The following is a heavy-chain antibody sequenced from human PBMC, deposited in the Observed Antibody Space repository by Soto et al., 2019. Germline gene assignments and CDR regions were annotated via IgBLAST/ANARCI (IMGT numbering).Heavy chain of an antibody. CDR3: ARLNVGFLEWSPHTTYYYGMDV. CDR2: IYYSGST. CDR1: GGSISSYY. J-gene: IGHJ6*02. D-gene: IGHD3-3*01. V-gene: IGHV4-59*01. Sequence: PSETLSLTCTVSGGSISSYYWSWIRQPPGKGLEWIGYIYYSGSTNYNPSLKSRVTIPVDTSKSQFSLKLSSVTAADTAVYYCARLNVGFLEWSPHTTYYYGMDVWGQGTTVTVS.